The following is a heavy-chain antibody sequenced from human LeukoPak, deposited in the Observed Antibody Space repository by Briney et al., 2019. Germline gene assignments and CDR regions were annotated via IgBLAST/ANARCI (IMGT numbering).Heavy chain of an antibody. V-gene: IGHV4-34*01. J-gene: IGHJ4*02. D-gene: IGHD3-10*01. CDR3: ARGRGRLDY. Sequence: PSETLSLTCAVYGGSFSGYYWSWIRQPPGKGLEWIGVMNHSGSSNYNPSLKSRVTISVDTSKNQFSLKVSSVTAADTAVYYCARGRGRLDYWGQGTLVTVSS. CDR1: GGSFSGYY. CDR2: MNHSGSS.